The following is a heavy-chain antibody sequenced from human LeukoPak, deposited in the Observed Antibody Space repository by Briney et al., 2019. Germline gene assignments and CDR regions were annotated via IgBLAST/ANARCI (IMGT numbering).Heavy chain of an antibody. CDR1: GFTFDDYA. CDR3: AKDMAPMKYSSSWYFWRGPYGMDV. D-gene: IGHD6-13*01. CDR2: IRGDGGST. Sequence: GGSLRLSCAASGFTFDDYAMHWVRQAPGKGLEWVSLIRGDGGSTYYADSVKGRFTISRDNSKNSLYLQMNSLRTEDTALYYCAKDMAPMKYSSSWYFWRGPYGMDVWGQGTTVTVSS. J-gene: IGHJ6*02. V-gene: IGHV3-43*02.